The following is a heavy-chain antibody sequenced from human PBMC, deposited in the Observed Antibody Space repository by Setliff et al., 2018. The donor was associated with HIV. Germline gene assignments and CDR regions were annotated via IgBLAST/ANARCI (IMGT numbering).Heavy chain of an antibody. CDR3: ARMDITGTWRWFDP. CDR1: GVSISSYF. D-gene: IGHD1-7*01. V-gene: IGHV4-59*12. J-gene: IGHJ5*02. Sequence: SETLSLTCTVSGVSISSYFWSWIRQPPGKGLEWIGYIYYSGSTSGSTNYNPSLKSRVTISLDTSKNQFSLKLNSVTAADTAIYYCARMDITGTWRWFDPWGLGTLVTVSS. CDR2: IYYSGSTSGST.